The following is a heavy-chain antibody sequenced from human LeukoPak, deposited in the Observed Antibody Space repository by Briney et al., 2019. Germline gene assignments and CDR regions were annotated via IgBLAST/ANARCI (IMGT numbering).Heavy chain of an antibody. J-gene: IGHJ6*02. CDR3: ARGRHYYGSGSYYNEDYYYGMDV. D-gene: IGHD3-10*01. CDR2: INPNSGGT. Sequence: ASVKVSCKASGYTFTGYYMHWVRQAPGQGLEWMGWINPNSGGTNYAQKFQGWVTMTRDTSISTAYMELSRLGSDDTAVYYCARGRHYYGSGSYYNEDYYYGMDVWGQGTTVTVSS. V-gene: IGHV1-2*04. CDR1: GYTFTGYY.